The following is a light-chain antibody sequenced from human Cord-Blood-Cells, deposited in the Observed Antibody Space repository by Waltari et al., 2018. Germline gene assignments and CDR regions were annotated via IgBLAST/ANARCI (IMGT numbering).Light chain of an antibody. CDR2: GAS. Sequence: EIVLTLSPGPLSLSPGERATLSCRASQSVSSSYLAWYQQKPGQAPRLLIYGASSRATGIPDRFSGSGSGTDFTLTISRLEPEDFAVYYCQQYGSSPPWTFGQGTKVEIK. V-gene: IGKV3-20*01. CDR3: QQYGSSPPWT. J-gene: IGKJ1*01. CDR1: QSVSSSY.